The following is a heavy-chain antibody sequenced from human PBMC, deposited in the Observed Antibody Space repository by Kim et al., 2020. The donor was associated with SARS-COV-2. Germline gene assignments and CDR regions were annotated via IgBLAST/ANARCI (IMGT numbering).Heavy chain of an antibody. CDR1: GYSFTSYW. Sequence: GESLKISCKGSGYSFTSYWISWVRQMPGKGLEWMVRIDPSDSYTNYSPSFQGHVTISADKSISTAYLQWSSLKASDTAMYYCARHMWFGELAPNYYYYGMDVWGQGTTVTVSS. D-gene: IGHD3-10*01. V-gene: IGHV5-10-1*01. CDR2: IDPSDSYT. CDR3: ARHMWFGELAPNYYYYGMDV. J-gene: IGHJ6*02.